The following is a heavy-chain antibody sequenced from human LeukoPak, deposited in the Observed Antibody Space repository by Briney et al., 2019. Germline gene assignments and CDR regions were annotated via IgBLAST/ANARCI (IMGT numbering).Heavy chain of an antibody. Sequence: SETLCLTCTVSGGSISSYYWSWIRQPPGKGLEWIGYIYYSGSTNYNPSLKSRVTISVDTSKNQFSLKLSSVAAADTAVYYCARSGWLGDAFDIWGQGTMVTVSS. CDR3: ARSGWLGDAFDI. D-gene: IGHD6-19*01. V-gene: IGHV4-59*01. J-gene: IGHJ3*02. CDR2: IYYSGST. CDR1: GGSISSYY.